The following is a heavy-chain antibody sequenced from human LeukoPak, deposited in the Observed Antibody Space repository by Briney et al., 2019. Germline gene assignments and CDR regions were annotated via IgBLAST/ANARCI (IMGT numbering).Heavy chain of an antibody. J-gene: IGHJ6*03. Sequence: ASVKVSCKASGYTFTSYGFTWVRQAPGRGLAWMEWISAYNGNTNYAQKLQGRVTMTTDTSTSTAYMELRSLRSDDTAVYYCARSDSSGRYGGYYYYYMDVWGKGTTVTVSS. D-gene: IGHD6-19*01. CDR2: ISAYNGNT. V-gene: IGHV1-18*01. CDR1: GYTFTSYG. CDR3: ARSDSSGRYGGYYYYYMDV.